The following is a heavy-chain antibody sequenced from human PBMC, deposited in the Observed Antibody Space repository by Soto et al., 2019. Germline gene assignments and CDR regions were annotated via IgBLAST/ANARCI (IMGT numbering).Heavy chain of an antibody. CDR3: ARGRRNYLNY. CDR2: INHSGST. J-gene: IGHJ4*02. Sequence: SETLSLTCAVYGGSFSGYYWSWIRQPPGKGLEWIGEINHSGSTNYNPSLKSRVTISVDTSKNQFSLKLSSVTAADTAVYYCARGRRNYLNYWGQGTLVTVSS. V-gene: IGHV4-34*01. CDR1: GGSFSGYY. D-gene: IGHD1-7*01.